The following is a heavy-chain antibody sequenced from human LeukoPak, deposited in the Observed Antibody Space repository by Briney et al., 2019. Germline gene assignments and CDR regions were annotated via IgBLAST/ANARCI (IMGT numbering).Heavy chain of an antibody. CDR3: ARLVVDLPADWFGP. CDR2: IGTTINGT. Sequence: PGGSLRLSCAASGFTFSSYAMSWVRQTPGKGLEWVATIGTTINGTYYADSVRGRFTIARDNPRDTLHLYMNSLSADDTALYYCARLVVDLPADWFGPWGKGTVVIVSS. CDR1: GFTFSSYA. D-gene: IGHD2-15*01. V-gene: IGHV3-23*05. J-gene: IGHJ5*02.